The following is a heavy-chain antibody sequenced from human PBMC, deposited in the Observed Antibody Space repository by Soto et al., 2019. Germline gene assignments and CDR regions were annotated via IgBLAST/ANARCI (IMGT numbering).Heavy chain of an antibody. CDR1: GGSISSYY. J-gene: IGHJ5*02. D-gene: IGHD6-13*01. Sequence: PSETLSLTCTVSGGSISSYYWSWIRQPPGKGLEWIGYIYYSGSTNYNPSLKSRVTISVDTSKNQFSLKLSSVTAADTAVYYCARVGEQQLQRHDNWFDPWGQGTLVTVSS. CDR3: ARVGEQQLQRHDNWFDP. V-gene: IGHV4-59*01. CDR2: IYYSGST.